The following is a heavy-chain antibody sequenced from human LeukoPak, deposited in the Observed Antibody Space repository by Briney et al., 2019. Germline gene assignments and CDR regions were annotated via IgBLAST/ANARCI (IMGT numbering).Heavy chain of an antibody. D-gene: IGHD3/OR15-3a*01. CDR2: INPNSGGT. V-gene: IGHV1-2*02. Sequence: ASVKVSCKASGYTFTDYYMHWVRQAPGQGLEWMGWINPNSGGTSYAQKFQGRVTMTRDTSIRTAYMELRRLKSDDTAVYYCARDLDDFSTDYSYYYYYMDVWGKGTTVTVSS. CDR1: GYTFTDYY. J-gene: IGHJ6*03. CDR3: ARDLDDFSTDYSYYYYYMDV.